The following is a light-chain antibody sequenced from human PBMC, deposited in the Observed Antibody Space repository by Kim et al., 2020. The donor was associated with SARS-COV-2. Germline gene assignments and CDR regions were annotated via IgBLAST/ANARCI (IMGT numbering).Light chain of an antibody. V-gene: IGKV1-5*01. CDR1: ESMSSW. Sequence: SACGGDSVTITWRASESMSSWLACSQQTTGKASMPLLCYASSVESGALTRFRGSVSGTEFTLTNSSLPPDDFASYYCTQYNIYLYAFGQGTKLEIK. J-gene: IGKJ2*01. CDR2: YAS. CDR3: TQYNIYLYA.